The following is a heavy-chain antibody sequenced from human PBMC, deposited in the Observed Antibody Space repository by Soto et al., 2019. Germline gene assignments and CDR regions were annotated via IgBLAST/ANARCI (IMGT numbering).Heavy chain of an antibody. CDR3: ARDLGGSHDY. D-gene: IGHD3-16*01. V-gene: IGHV3-74*01. J-gene: IGHJ4*02. CDR1: VFTFITYW. CDR2: IKTDGSVT. Sequence: GGSLRLSCAASVFTFITYWMHWVRQAPGKGLVWVSRIKTDGSVTTYADSVKGRFTISRDNAKNTLYLQMNTLRAEDTAVYYCARDLGGSHDYWGRGTLVTVS.